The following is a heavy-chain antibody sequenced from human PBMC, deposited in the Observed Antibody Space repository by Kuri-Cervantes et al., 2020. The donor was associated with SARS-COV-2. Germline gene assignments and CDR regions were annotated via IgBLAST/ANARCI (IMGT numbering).Heavy chain of an antibody. D-gene: IGHD4-17*01. CDR3: AKSRHDYGDYANGRWYFEL. CDR2: ISGSGGST. V-gene: IGHV3-23*01. CDR1: GFTISSYA. J-gene: IGHJ2*01. Sequence: GGSLRLSCAASGFTISSYAMSWVRQAPGKGLEWVSAISGSGGSTYYADSAKGRFTISRDNSKNTLYLQMNSLRAEDTAVYYCAKSRHDYGDYANGRWYFELWGPGPLVPVSS.